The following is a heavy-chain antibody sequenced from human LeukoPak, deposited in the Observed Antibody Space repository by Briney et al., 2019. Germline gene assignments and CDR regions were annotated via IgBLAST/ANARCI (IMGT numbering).Heavy chain of an antibody. CDR3: ARSAKGIAVAGIDKTHFDH. D-gene: IGHD6-19*01. CDR2: INPSGGSI. Sequence: ASVKVSCKASGYTFTGYYIHWVRQAPGQGLEWMGVINPSGGSIGYAQKFQGRVTMTRDTSTSTVYMELSSLRSEDTAVHYCARSAKGIAVAGIDKTHFDHWGQGTLVTVSS. J-gene: IGHJ4*02. CDR1: GYTFTGYY. V-gene: IGHV1-46*01.